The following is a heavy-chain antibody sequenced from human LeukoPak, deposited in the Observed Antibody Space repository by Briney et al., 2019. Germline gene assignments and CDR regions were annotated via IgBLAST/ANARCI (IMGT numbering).Heavy chain of an antibody. CDR3: ARSIVGATFGDFDY. Sequence: ASVKVSCKASGYTFTCYYMHWVRQAPGQGLEWMGWINPNSGGTNYAQKFQGRVTMTRDTSISTAYMELSRLRSDDTAVYYCARSIVGATFGDFDYWGQGTLVTVSS. D-gene: IGHD1-26*01. CDR1: GYTFTCYY. J-gene: IGHJ4*02. V-gene: IGHV1-2*02. CDR2: INPNSGGT.